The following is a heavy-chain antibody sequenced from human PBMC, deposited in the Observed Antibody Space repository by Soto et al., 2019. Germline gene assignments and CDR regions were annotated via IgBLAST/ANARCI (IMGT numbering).Heavy chain of an antibody. Sequence: QVQLVQSGAEVKKPGSSVKVSCKASGGTFSSYAISWVRQAPGQGLEWMGGIIPIFGTADYAQKFQGRVTIAADESTSPAYVELSSLRSEDTAVYYCAKTPENYYYGMDVWGQGTTVTVSS. V-gene: IGHV1-69*12. J-gene: IGHJ6*02. CDR2: IIPIFGTA. CDR3: AKTPENYYYGMDV. CDR1: GGTFSSYA.